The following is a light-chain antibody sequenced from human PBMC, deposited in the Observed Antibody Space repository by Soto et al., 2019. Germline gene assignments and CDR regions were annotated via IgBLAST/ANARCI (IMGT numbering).Light chain of an antibody. CDR3: QQYNKWPLT. V-gene: IGKV3-15*01. Sequence: EIVMTQSPATLSVSPGERATLSCRASESVSRNLAWYQQKPGQAPRLLIYAASTRATDIAARISGSRSGTEFTLTISSLQSEDFAVYYCQQYNKWPLTFGGGTKVEIK. CDR1: ESVSRN. J-gene: IGKJ4*01. CDR2: AAS.